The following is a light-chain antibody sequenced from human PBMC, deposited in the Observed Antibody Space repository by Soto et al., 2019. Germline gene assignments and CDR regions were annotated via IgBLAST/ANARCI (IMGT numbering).Light chain of an antibody. J-gene: IGKJ2*01. CDR2: GAY. Sequence: EIVMTQSPATLSVSPGERATLSCRASQSVSSNLAWYQQKPGQAPRLLIYGAYTRATGIPARFSGSGSGTEFNLTISSLQSEDFAVYYCQQYNNLPSYTFGQGTKLEIK. V-gene: IGKV3-15*01. CDR3: QQYNNLPSYT. CDR1: QSVSSN.